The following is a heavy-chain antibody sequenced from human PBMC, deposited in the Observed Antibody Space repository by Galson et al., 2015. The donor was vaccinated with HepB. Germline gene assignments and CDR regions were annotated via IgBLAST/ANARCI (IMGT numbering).Heavy chain of an antibody. CDR2: IDRGGGT. D-gene: IGHD2-21*02. V-gene: IGHV3-23*01. J-gene: IGHJ6*02. Sequence: SLRLSCAASGLSFSNYAMSWVRQAPGKGPEWVSTIDRGGGTYYIDSVKGRFIMSTDNAKKTLYLQMDSLSVEDTAVYYCATTYCIGNDCHGPQGYYNGMGVWGRGTTIAVSS. CDR3: ATTYCIGNDCHGPQGYYNGMGV. CDR1: GLSFSNYA.